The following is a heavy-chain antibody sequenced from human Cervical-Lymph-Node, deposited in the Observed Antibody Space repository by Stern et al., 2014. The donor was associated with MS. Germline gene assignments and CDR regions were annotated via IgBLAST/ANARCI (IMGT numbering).Heavy chain of an antibody. D-gene: IGHD3-3*01. CDR1: GGSISSGGYY. Sequence: QLQLQESGPGLVKPSQTLSLTCTVSGGSISSGGYYWSWIRQHPGKGLEWVGDIYYSGRTYYNPSLKSRVTISVDTSKNQFSLKLSSVTAADTAVYYCARVRFLEWLSEGYFDYWGQGTLVTVSS. V-gene: IGHV4-31*03. CDR3: ARVRFLEWLSEGYFDY. J-gene: IGHJ4*02. CDR2: IYYSGRT.